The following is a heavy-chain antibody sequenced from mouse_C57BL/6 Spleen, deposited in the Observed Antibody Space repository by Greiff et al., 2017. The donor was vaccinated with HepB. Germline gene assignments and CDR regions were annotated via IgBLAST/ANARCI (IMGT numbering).Heavy chain of an antibody. Sequence: QVQLKESGAELVKPGASVKISCKASGYAFSSYWMNWVKQRPGKGLEWIGQIYPGDGDTNYNGKFKGKATLTADKSSSTAYMQLSSLTSEDSAVYFCVSTGNYAMDYWGQGTSVTVSS. CDR3: VSTGNYAMDY. D-gene: IGHD4-1*02. V-gene: IGHV1-80*01. CDR1: GYAFSSYW. J-gene: IGHJ4*01. CDR2: IYPGDGDT.